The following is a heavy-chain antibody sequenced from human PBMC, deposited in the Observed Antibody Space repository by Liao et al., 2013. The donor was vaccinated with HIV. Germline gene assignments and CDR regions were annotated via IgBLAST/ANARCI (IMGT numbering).Heavy chain of an antibody. J-gene: IGHJ3*02. CDR2: IFYSGTT. CDR1: GGSISTTAYY. CDR3: ATVDTSIEGAFDM. D-gene: IGHD5-18*01. V-gene: IGHV4-39*07. Sequence: QLQLQESGPGLVKPSETLSLTCSVSGGSISTTAYYWVWIRQPPGKGLEWIGTIFYSGTTYYNPSLKGRIAMSIDTSKNQFSLRLSSATAADTAVYYSATVDTSIEGAFDMWGQGTMVTVSS.